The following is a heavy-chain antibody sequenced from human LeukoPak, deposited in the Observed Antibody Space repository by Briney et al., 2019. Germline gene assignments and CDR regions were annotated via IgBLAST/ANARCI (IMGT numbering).Heavy chain of an antibody. CDR1: GFTFSDYY. J-gene: IGHJ6*03. Sequence: PGGSLRLSCAASGFTFSDYYMSWIRQAPGKGLEWVSYISSSGSTIYYADSVKGRFTISRDNAKNSLYLQMNSLRAEDTAVYYCARSAILGWLSYYYYYYMDVWGKGTTVTVSS. V-gene: IGHV3-11*01. D-gene: IGHD3-3*02. CDR2: ISSSGSTI. CDR3: ARSAILGWLSYYYYYYMDV.